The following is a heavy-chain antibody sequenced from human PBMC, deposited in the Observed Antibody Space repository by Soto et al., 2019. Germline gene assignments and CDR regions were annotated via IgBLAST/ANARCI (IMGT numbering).Heavy chain of an antibody. D-gene: IGHD3-16*01. J-gene: IGHJ3*02. CDR1: GYTFTSYD. Sequence: QVQLVQSGAEVKRPGASVKVSCKASGYTFTSYDINWVRQATGQGLEWMGWRNPNSGNTGYAQKFQGRVTMTRNTSNSTADMELSSLRSEDRAVYYGARAGWGDAFDIWGQVTMFTVSS. V-gene: IGHV1-8*01. CDR3: ARAGWGDAFDI. CDR2: RNPNSGNT.